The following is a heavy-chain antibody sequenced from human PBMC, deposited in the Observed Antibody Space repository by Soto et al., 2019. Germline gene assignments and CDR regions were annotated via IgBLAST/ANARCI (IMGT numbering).Heavy chain of an antibody. D-gene: IGHD4-17*01. J-gene: IGHJ6*02. V-gene: IGHV1-69*01. CDR2: IIPICGTA. Sequence: SVKVSCEAIGSTLSSEGMNCVRQAPGQRLKWMGGIIPICGTANYAQKFQGRVTITADESTSTAYMELSSLRSEDTVFYYWTTVDDGDFPAYHAFYVWRQVTTVTVS. CDR1: GSTLSSEG. CDR3: TTVDDGDFPAYHAFYV.